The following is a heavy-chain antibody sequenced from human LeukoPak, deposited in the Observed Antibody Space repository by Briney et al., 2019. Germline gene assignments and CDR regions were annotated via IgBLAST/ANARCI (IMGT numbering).Heavy chain of an antibody. J-gene: IGHJ4*02. CDR2: FDYSGNT. D-gene: IGHD1-20*01. CDR3: ARQWITGTARGVPDY. Sequence: SETLSLTCTVSGGSISSSGHYWAGAASPQGKGLGGFGSFDYSGNTYYNPSLKSRVTISVDTSKIHFSLKLTSVSAADTAVYYCARQWITGTARGVPDYWGQGTLVTVSS. CDR1: GGSISSSGHY. V-gene: IGHV4-39*01.